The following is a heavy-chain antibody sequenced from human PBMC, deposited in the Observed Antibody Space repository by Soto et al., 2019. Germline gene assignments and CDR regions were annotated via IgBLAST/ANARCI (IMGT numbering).Heavy chain of an antibody. Sequence: PSETLSLTCAVSGDSISSGDYSWSWIRQPPGKGLEWIGYIYHSGSTYYNPSLKSRVTISVDRSKNQFSLKLSSVTAADTAVYYCASGLAAARINRLDPWGQGTLVTGSS. J-gene: IGHJ5*02. V-gene: IGHV4-30-2*01. CDR2: IYHSGST. CDR1: GDSISSGDYS. D-gene: IGHD6-13*01. CDR3: ASGLAAARINRLDP.